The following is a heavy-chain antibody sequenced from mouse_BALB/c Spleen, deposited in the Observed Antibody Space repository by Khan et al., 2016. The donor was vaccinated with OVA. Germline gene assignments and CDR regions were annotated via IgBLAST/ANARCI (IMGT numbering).Heavy chain of an antibody. V-gene: IGHV5-9-1*01. J-gene: IGHJ3*01. CDR3: ANGNYGWFAY. CDR1: GFTFSSFA. D-gene: IGHD2-1*01. CDR2: ISSAGTYT. Sequence: EVELVEPGGGLVKPGGSLKLSCAASGFTFSSFAMSWVRQTPEKSLEWVATISSAGTYTFFPDRLKGRFTISRDNAINTLYLQMNSLRSEDTAMYYCANGNYGWFAYWGQGTLVTVSA.